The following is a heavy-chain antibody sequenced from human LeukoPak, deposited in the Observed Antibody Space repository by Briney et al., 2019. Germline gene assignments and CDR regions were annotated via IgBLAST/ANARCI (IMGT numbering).Heavy chain of an antibody. D-gene: IGHD4-17*01. Sequence: GGSLRLSCAASGFTFSSYAMHWVRQAPGKGLKWVAVISYDGSNKYYADSVKGRFTISRDNSKNTLYLQMNSLRAEDTAVYYCARDRGTTVTTTPGYYFDYWGQGTLVTVSS. CDR2: ISYDGSNK. J-gene: IGHJ4*02. V-gene: IGHV3-30-3*01. CDR1: GFTFSSYA. CDR3: ARDRGTTVTTTPGYYFDY.